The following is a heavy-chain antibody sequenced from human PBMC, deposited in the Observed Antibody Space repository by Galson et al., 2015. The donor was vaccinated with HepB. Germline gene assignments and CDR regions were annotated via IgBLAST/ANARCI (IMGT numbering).Heavy chain of an antibody. CDR3: ASHPEASIAAAGRAYYYGMDV. D-gene: IGHD6-13*01. J-gene: IGHJ6*02. Sequence: LEWMGWINTNTGNPTYAQGFTGRFVFSLDTSVSTAYLQISSLKAEDTAVYYCASHPEASIAAAGRAYYYGMDVWGQGTTVTVSS. CDR2: INTNTGNP. V-gene: IGHV7-4-1*02.